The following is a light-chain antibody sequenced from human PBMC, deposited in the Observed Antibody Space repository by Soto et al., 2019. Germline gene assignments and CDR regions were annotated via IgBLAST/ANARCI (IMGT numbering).Light chain of an antibody. CDR3: QQRYSWPPIT. CDR2: DVS. V-gene: IGKV3D-15*01. J-gene: IGKJ5*01. CDR1: HGVTTN. Sequence: EILMTQSPATLSVSPGERVTLSCMAGHGVTTNFAWYQQKSGQSPRLLIYDVSSRATGIPARFSGSGSGTDFTLTISSLEPEDFAVYYCQQRYSWPPITFGQGTRLEIK.